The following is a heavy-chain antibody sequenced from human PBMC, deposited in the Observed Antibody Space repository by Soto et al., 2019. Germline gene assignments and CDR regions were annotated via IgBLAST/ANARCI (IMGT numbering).Heavy chain of an antibody. CDR2: IIPLVGTE. CDR1: GGSFSTYA. CDR3: ATGFWSGPIAHYFDY. J-gene: IGHJ4*01. Sequence: QVHLVQSGAEVKKPGSSVKVSCKASGGSFSTYAINWLRQAPGQGLEWMGGIIPLVGTENYAQNFQDRFTFTADKSKTTAYMEVRSLTSEDTAVYYCATGFWSGPIAHYFDYWGQGTLVTVSS. D-gene: IGHD3-3*01. V-gene: IGHV1-69*06.